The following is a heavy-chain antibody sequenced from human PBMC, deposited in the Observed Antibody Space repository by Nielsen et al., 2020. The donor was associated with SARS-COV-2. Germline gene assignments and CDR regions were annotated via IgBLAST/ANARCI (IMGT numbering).Heavy chain of an antibody. Sequence: ASVKVSCKASGYTFTSYFIHWVRQAPGPGLEWMGIINPSGGSTSYAQKLQGRVTMTTDTSTSTAYMELRSLRSDDTAVYYCARVSSGSGTLDYWGQGTLVTVSS. D-gene: IGHD3-10*01. CDR1: GYTFTSYF. J-gene: IGHJ4*02. CDR2: INPSGGST. V-gene: IGHV1-46*01. CDR3: ARVSSGSGTLDY.